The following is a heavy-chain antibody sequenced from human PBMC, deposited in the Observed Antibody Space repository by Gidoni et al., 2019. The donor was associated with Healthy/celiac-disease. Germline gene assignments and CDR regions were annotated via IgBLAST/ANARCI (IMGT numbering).Heavy chain of an antibody. CDR3: ARDGVAARPDEMPSLVDY. CDR2: INPNSGGT. D-gene: IGHD6-6*01. V-gene: IGHV1-2*02. J-gene: IGHJ4*02. CDR1: GYTFTGYY. Sequence: QVQLVQSGAEVKKPGASVKVSCKASGYTFTGYYMHWVRQAPGQGLEWMGWINPNSGGTNYAQKFQGRVTMTRDTSISTAYMELSRLRSDDTAVYYCARDGVAARPDEMPSLVDYWGQGTLVTVSS.